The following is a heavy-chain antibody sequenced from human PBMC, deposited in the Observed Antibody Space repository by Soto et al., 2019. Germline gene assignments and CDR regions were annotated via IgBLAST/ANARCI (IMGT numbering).Heavy chain of an antibody. CDR2: IYPGDSDT. CDR1: GCGFTSYW. V-gene: IGHV5-51*01. J-gene: IGHJ6*02. CDR3: ARLVARDHYYGIAV. D-gene: IGHD3-10*01. Sequence: GECLEISGKGSGCGFTSYWIGWVRQMRGKGLEWMGIIYPGDSDTRYSPSFQGQVTISAYKSISTAYLQWSSLKASDTAMYYCARLVARDHYYGIAVWAQRTTVLVSS.